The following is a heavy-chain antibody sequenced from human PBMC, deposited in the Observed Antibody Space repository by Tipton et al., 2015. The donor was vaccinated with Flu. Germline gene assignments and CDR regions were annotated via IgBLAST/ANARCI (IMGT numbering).Heavy chain of an antibody. CDR3: ASFVRPYFTNGLDV. Sequence: TLSLTCSVTGVSISTTTYYWAWIRQPPGKGLEWIGNVYQSGSTSHNPSLESRVTISIDTSADQFFLKLKSVTAADTAVYFCASFVRPYFTNGLDVWGQGTTVTVSS. D-gene: IGHD3-10*02. CDR1: GVSISTTTYY. V-gene: IGHV4-39*07. CDR2: VYQSGST. J-gene: IGHJ6*02.